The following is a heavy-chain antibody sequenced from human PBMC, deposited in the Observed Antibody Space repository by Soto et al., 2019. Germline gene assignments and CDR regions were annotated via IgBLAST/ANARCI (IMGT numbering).Heavy chain of an antibody. CDR1: GFIFSGSA. CDR3: ARGQGAAIGDYYYHGMDV. V-gene: IGHV3-73*02. J-gene: IGHJ6*04. D-gene: IGHD2-2*02. Sequence: EVQLVESGGGLVQPGGSLKLSCAASGFIFSGSAIHWVRQASGKGLEWVGRIRSRANNFATSSAASVKGRFTFSRDDSKNTGYLQMNTLKPEDTAVYYCARGQGAAIGDYYYHGMDVWGKGTPVTVSS. CDR2: IRSRANNFAT.